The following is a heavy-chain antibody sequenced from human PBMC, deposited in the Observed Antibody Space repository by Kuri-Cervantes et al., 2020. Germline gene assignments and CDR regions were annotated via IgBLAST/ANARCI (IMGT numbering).Heavy chain of an antibody. V-gene: IGHV3-53*01. CDR3: AKDEGEMDV. CDR2: ITISDGIT. J-gene: IGHJ6*02. CDR1: GFTVSSNY. D-gene: IGHD3-16*01. Sequence: GESLKISCAASGFTVSSNYMSWVRQAPGKGLEWVSGITISDGITYYVDSVKGRFTISIDNSKNTLYLQMNSLRVEDTAVYYCAKDEGEMDVWGQGTTVTVSS.